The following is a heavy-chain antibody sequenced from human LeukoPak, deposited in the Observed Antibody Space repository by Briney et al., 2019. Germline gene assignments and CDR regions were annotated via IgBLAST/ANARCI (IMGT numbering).Heavy chain of an antibody. CDR1: GGSFSGYY. V-gene: IGHV4-30-4*01. CDR3: ARSSSWFYYFDY. Sequence: SETLSLTCAVYGGSFSGYYWSWIRQPPGKGLEWIGYIYYSGSTYYNPSLKSRVTISVDTSKNQFSLKLSSVTAADTAVYYCARSSSWFYYFDYWGQGTLVTVSS. CDR2: IYYSGST. J-gene: IGHJ4*02. D-gene: IGHD6-13*01.